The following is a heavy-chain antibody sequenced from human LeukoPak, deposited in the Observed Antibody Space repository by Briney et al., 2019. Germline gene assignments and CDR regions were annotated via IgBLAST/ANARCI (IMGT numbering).Heavy chain of an antibody. V-gene: IGHV5-51*01. D-gene: IGHD6-19*01. CDR1: GYCFTSYW. CDR2: IHPGDSNT. J-gene: IGHJ4*02. Sequence: GESLRISCKSSGYCFTSYWIGSARQMPGKGLEWMGIIHPGDSNTRYSPSFQGQVTISVDKSISTNYPQWSSLKASDTAMYYCARHRRDDGSGTRSLDYWGQGTLVTVSS. CDR3: ARHRRDDGSGTRSLDY.